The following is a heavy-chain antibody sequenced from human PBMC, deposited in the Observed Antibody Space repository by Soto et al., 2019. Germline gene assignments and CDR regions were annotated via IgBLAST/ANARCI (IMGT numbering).Heavy chain of an antibody. CDR3: ARGDATKIVVTTYYAMDV. V-gene: IGHV1-69*12. Sequence: QVQLVQSGAEVKKPGSSVKVSCKASGGSLSNYGISWVRQAPGQGLEWMGAIIPVFGTPNYAQKFQDRVTITADESTTTVYMEVRSLTSAVTAVYYCARGDATKIVVTTYYAMDVWGQGTTVTVSS. CDR1: GGSLSNYG. CDR2: IIPVFGTP. J-gene: IGHJ6*02. D-gene: IGHD3-22*01.